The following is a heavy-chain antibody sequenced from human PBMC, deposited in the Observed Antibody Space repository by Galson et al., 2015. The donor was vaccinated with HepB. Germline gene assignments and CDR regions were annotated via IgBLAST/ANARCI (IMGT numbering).Heavy chain of an antibody. D-gene: IGHD3-9*01. CDR1: GGNVSGYG. V-gene: IGHV1-69*13. J-gene: IGHJ4*02. CDR2: IIPIFGTA. Sequence: SVKVSCKASGGNVSGYGISWVRQAPGQGLEWMGGIIPIFGTAKYAQKFQGRVTITADESTSTAYMELSSLRSEDTAVYYCARGYDILTGYHSLEDWGQGTRVTVSS. CDR3: ARGYDILTGYHSLED.